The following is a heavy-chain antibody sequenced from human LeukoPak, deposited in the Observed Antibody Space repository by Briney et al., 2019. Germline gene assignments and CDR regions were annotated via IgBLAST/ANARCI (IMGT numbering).Heavy chain of an antibody. CDR3: AKSLTKITPATFDQ. CDR1: GFTFSNFA. CDR2: VSGGAGST. D-gene: IGHD2-2*01. Sequence: PRGSLRLSCAASGFTFSNFAMSWVRQAPGKGLEWVATVSGGAGSTYYADSVRGRSTISRDNSQNTLSLHMTSLRAEDTAIYYCAKSLTKITPATFDQWGQGTLVTVTS. V-gene: IGHV3-23*01. J-gene: IGHJ4*02.